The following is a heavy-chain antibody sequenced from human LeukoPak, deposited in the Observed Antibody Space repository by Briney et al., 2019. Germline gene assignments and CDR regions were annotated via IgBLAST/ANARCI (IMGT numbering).Heavy chain of an antibody. Sequence: GRSLRLSCAASGFTFSSYGMHWVRQAPGKGLEWVAVISYDGSNKYYADSVKGRFTISRDNSKNTLYLQMNSLRAEDTAVYYCHGDYVPDGMEVWGQGTTVTVSS. D-gene: IGHD4-17*01. CDR3: HGDYVPDGMEV. CDR2: ISYDGSNK. J-gene: IGHJ6*02. V-gene: IGHV3-30*03. CDR1: GFTFSSYG.